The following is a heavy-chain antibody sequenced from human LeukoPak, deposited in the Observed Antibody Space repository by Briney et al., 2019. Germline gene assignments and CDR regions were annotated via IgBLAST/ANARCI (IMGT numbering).Heavy chain of an antibody. J-gene: IGHJ5*02. D-gene: IGHD1-1*01. CDR1: GGTFSSYV. CDR3: ARERDSGTTSFNWFDP. V-gene: IGHV1-69*05. Sequence: SVKVSCKASGGTFSSYVVSWVRQAPGQGLEWMGGIIPRFGATNFAQKFRDRVTITTDESTTTVYMELRSLTYEDTAVYYCARERDSGTTSFNWFDPWGQGTLVTVSS. CDR2: IIPRFGAT.